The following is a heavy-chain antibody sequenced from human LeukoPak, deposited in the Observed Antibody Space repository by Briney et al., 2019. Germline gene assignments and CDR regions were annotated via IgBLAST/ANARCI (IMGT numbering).Heavy chain of an antibody. CDR1: GYTFTSYY. J-gene: IGHJ4*02. Sequence: ASVKVSCKASGYTFTSYYMHWLRQAPGQGLEWMGIINPSGGSTSYAQKFQGRVTMTRDTSTSAVYMELSSLRSEDTAVYYCARTGIAAADIFDYWGQGTLVTVSS. CDR3: ARTGIAAADIFDY. CDR2: INPSGGST. V-gene: IGHV1-46*01. D-gene: IGHD6-13*01.